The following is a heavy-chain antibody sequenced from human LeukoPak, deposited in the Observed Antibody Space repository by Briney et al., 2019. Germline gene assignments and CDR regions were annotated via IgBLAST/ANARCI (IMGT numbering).Heavy chain of an antibody. V-gene: IGHV3-74*01. CDR2: INTDGSST. J-gene: IGHJ5*02. Sequence: GGSLRLSCAASGFTFSGYWMHWVRQAPGKGLVCVSRINTDGSSTTYADSVKGRFTVSRDNAKSTLYLQMNSLRAEDTAVYYCARGSRYDRYNWFDPWGQGTLVTVSS. D-gene: IGHD1-14*01. CDR3: ARGSRYDRYNWFDP. CDR1: GFTFSGYW.